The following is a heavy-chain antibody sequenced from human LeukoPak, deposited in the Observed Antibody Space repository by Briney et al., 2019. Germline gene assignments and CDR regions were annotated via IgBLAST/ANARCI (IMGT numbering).Heavy chain of an antibody. D-gene: IGHD3-10*01. CDR1: GGSISSSNYY. CDR3: ARDAKYYFGSRTYFFFEY. Sequence: PSETLSLTCTVSGGSISSSNYYWGWIRQPPGKGLEWIGSIYYSGSTYYSPSLKSRVTISVDTSKNQFSLKLSSVTAADTAIYYCARDAKYYFGSRTYFFFEYWGQGTLLTVSS. V-gene: IGHV4-39*07. J-gene: IGHJ4*02. CDR2: IYYSGST.